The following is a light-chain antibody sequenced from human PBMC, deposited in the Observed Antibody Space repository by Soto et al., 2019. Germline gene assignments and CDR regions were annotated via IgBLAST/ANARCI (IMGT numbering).Light chain of an antibody. CDR3: QQSYITPYT. Sequence: DIQMTQSPSSLSASVGDTVTITCRASQSISVHLNWYQQKPGKVPKLLIYAASNLHSGVPSRFSGSGSETYFALTISSLQPEDFATYYGQQSYITPYTFGQGTRLEIK. J-gene: IGKJ2*01. V-gene: IGKV1-39*01. CDR2: AAS. CDR1: QSISVH.